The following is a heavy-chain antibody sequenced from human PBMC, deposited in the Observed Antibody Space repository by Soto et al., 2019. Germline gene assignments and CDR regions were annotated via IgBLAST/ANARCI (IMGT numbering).Heavy chain of an antibody. CDR3: ASDGVTMVRGVYDY. V-gene: IGHV1-46*03. J-gene: IGHJ4*02. CDR2: INPSGGST. D-gene: IGHD3-10*01. Sequence: QVQLVQSGAEVKKPGASVKVSCKASGYTFTSYYMHWVRQAPGQGLEWMGIINPSGGSTSYAQKLQGRDTMTRETSTSNVYMELSSMRSEDTAVYYCASDGVTMVRGVYDYWGQGTLVTVSS. CDR1: GYTFTSYY.